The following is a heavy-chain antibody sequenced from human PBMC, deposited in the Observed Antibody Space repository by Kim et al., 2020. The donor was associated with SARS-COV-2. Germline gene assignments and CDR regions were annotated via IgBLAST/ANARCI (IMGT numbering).Heavy chain of an antibody. D-gene: IGHD3-22*01. CDR1: GFTFTSYG. CDR2: ISYDENNK. J-gene: IGHJ4*02. CDR3: AKDASSLYYYDSRGYSMGDY. Sequence: GGSLRLSCAASGFTFTSYGMHWVRQAPGKGLEWMALISYDENNKYYADSVKGRFTISRDNSQNTLYLQMNSLRAEDTAVYYCAKDASSLYYYDSRGYSMGDYGGQGTLVTVAS. V-gene: IGHV3-30*18.